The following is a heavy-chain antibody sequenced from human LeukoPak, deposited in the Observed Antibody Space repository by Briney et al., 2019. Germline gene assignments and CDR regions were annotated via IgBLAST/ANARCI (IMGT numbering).Heavy chain of an antibody. D-gene: IGHD6-19*01. Sequence: SETLSLTCSVSGGSISTYYWSWTRQPAGKGLEWIAQIHTSGRTDFNPSLKSRVSISMDTPNNQFSLMITSVTAADTAIYYCAGRGLSTGWTFDYWGHGTLVTVSS. J-gene: IGHJ4*01. V-gene: IGHV4-4*07. CDR3: AGRGLSTGWTFDY. CDR2: IHTSGRT. CDR1: GGSISTYY.